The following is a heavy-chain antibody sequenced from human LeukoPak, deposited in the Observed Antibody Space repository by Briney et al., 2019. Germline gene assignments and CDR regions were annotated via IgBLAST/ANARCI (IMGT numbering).Heavy chain of an antibody. J-gene: IGHJ4*02. V-gene: IGHV3-53*01. CDR3: ARHNRGDYGFFDF. D-gene: IGHD4-17*01. CDR2: INSGGNT. Sequence: QSGGSLRLSCAASGFTVSSSYMNWVRQAPGEGLEWVSIINSGGNTYYADSVKGRFTISRDNSKNTLYLQMNNLRAEDTAIYYCARHNRGDYGFFDFWGQGTLVTVSS. CDR1: GFTVSSSY.